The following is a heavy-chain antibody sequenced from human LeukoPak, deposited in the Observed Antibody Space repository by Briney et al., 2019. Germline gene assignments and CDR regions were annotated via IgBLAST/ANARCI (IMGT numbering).Heavy chain of an antibody. CDR1: GFTVSSNY. CDR2: IKQDGSEK. J-gene: IGHJ3*02. Sequence: PGGSLRLSCAASGFTVSSNYMSWVRQAPGKGLEWVGNIKQDGSEKHYVDSVKGRFTISRDNAKNSLYLEMDNVRAEDTAVYYCARDEDGHNSLPFDIWGQGTMVSVSS. CDR3: ARDEDGHNSLPFDI. D-gene: IGHD4-23*01. V-gene: IGHV3-7*01.